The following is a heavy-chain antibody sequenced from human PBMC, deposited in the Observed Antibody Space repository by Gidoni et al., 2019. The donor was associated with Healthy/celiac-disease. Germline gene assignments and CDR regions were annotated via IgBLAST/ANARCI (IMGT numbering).Heavy chain of an antibody. CDR1: GFTFSSYA. V-gene: IGHV3-23*01. J-gene: IGHJ4*02. Sequence: EVQLLESGGGLVQPGGSLRLSCAASGFTFSSYAMSWVRQAPGKGLEWVSAISGSGGSTYYADSVKGRFTISRDNSKNTLYLQMNSLRAEDTAVYYCAPRAGPIVGATGSFDYWGQGTLVTVSS. CDR2: ISGSGGST. D-gene: IGHD1-26*01. CDR3: APRAGPIVGATGSFDY.